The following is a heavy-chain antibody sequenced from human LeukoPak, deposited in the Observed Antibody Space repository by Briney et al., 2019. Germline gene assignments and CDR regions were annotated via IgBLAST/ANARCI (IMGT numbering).Heavy chain of an antibody. J-gene: IGHJ4*02. CDR2: IRSKAYGGTT. CDR3: TRAHYDFWSGDY. V-gene: IGHV3-49*04. D-gene: IGHD3-3*01. CDR1: GFTFGDYA. Sequence: GGSLRLSCTATGFTFGDYAMSWVRQAPGKGLEWVGFIRSKAYGGTTEYAASVKGRFTISRDDSKSIAYLQMNSLKTEDTAVYYCTRAHYDFWSGDYWGQGTLVTVSS.